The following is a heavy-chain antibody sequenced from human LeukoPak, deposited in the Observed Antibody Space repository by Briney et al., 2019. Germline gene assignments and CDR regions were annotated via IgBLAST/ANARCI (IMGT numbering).Heavy chain of an antibody. V-gene: IGHV3-23*01. D-gene: IGHD3-10*01. CDR1: RFTFSSYG. J-gene: IGHJ4*02. Sequence: GGSLRLSCAASRFTFSSYGMSWVRQAPGKGLEWVSGISGRGGTTYYADSVKGRFTISRDNSKNTVYLQMNSLRTEDTAVYYCARSLTMVRAYDYWGQGTLVTVSS. CDR2: ISGRGGTT. CDR3: ARSLTMVRAYDY.